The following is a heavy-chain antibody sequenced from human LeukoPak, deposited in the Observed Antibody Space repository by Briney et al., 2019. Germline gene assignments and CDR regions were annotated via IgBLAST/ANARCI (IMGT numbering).Heavy chain of an antibody. J-gene: IGHJ4*02. CDR3: ANLPL. CDR1: GFTFSRSW. V-gene: IGHV3-7*02. CDR2: INQVGSEM. Sequence: GGSLRLSCAVSGFTFSRSWMTWVRQAPGKGLEWVANINQVGSEMYYVGSVEGRFTISRDNSKNTLYLQMNSLRPEDAAVYYCANLPLWGQGTLVTVSS.